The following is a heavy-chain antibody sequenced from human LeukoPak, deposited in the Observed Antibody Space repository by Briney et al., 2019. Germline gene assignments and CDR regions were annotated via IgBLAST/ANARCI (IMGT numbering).Heavy chain of an antibody. V-gene: IGHV4-31*03. CDR2: IYYSGST. J-gene: IGHJ4*02. D-gene: IGHD2-15*01. Sequence: PSETLSLTCTVSGGSISSGGYYWSWIRQHPGKGLEWIGYIYYSGSTYYNPSLKSRVTISVDTSKNQFSLKLSSVTAADTAVYYCAREVVSPSRIDYWGQGTLVNVSS. CDR1: GGSISSGGYY. CDR3: AREVVSPSRIDY.